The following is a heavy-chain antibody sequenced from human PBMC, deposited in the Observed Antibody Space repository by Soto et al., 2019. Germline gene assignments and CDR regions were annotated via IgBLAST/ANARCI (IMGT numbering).Heavy chain of an antibody. J-gene: IGHJ6*02. CDR3: AKGSGHAYYYYGMVV. D-gene: IGHD6-19*01. V-gene: IGHV3-23*01. CDR2: SSVPGSNT. CDR1: GLIFSTYA. Sequence: PGGSLRLSCAATGLIFSTYAMSWVRQAPGKGLKWVSASSVPGSNTYYADSVKGRFTISRDNSKTTLYLQMESLRAEDTAVYYCAKGSGHAYYYYGMVVLYQGTTVTVSS.